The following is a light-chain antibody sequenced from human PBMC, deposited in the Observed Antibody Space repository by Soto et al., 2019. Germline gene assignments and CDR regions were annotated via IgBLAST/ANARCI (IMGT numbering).Light chain of an antibody. V-gene: IGKV3-20*01. CDR3: QQCGSSLWT. Sequence: EIVLTQSSGTLSLSPGERATLSCRASQSVSRNSFAWYQQKPGQAPRLLIYGASSRATGIPDRFSGSGSGTDFTLTISRLEPEDFAVYYCQQCGSSLWTFGQGTKVDIK. J-gene: IGKJ1*01. CDR1: QSVSRNS. CDR2: GAS.